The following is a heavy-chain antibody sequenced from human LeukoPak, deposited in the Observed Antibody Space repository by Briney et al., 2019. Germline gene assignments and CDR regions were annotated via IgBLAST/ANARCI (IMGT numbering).Heavy chain of an antibody. Sequence: GESLRPSCAISGFTVSNNYMSWVRQPPGKGLEWVSVIYSGGSTYYADPVKGRFTISRDTSKNTLYLQMNSLRAEDTAVYYCARGGGAYCGGDCFRAFDIRGQGTMVTASP. CDR2: IYSGGST. J-gene: IGHJ3*02. CDR1: GFTVSNNY. V-gene: IGHV3-53*01. CDR3: ARGGGAYCGGDCFRAFDI. D-gene: IGHD2-21*02.